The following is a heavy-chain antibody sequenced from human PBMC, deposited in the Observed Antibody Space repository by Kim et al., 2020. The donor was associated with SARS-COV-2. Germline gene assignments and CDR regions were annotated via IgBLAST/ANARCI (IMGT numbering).Heavy chain of an antibody. CDR2: ISGSGGST. J-gene: IGHJ4*02. Sequence: GGSLRLSCAASGFTFSSYAMSWVRQAPGKGLEWVSAISGSGGSTYYADSVKGRFTISRDNSKNTLYLQMNSLRAEDTAVYYCANSPIRPGWGDSSGFDYWGQGTLVTVSS. D-gene: IGHD3-22*01. CDR3: ANSPIRPGWGDSSGFDY. CDR1: GFTFSSYA. V-gene: IGHV3-23*01.